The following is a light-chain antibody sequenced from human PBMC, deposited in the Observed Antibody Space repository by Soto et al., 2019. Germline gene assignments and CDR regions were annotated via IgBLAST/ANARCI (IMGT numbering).Light chain of an antibody. CDR3: QQSYSIHLP. CDR1: ESSSSY. V-gene: IGKV1-39*01. J-gene: IGKJ3*01. Sequence: DIQMTQSPSSLSASVGDRVTITCRASESSSSYLNWYQQKPGKAPKLLIYAASHLQSGVPSRFSGCGSGTDFTLTISSLQPEDFATYYCQQSYSIHLPFGPGNKGDI. CDR2: AAS.